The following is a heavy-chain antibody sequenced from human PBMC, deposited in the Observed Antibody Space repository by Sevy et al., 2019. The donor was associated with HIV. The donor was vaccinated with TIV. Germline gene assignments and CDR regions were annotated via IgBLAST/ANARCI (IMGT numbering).Heavy chain of an antibody. CDR2: IRYDGSNN. J-gene: IGHJ6*02. V-gene: IGHV3-30*02. D-gene: IGHD3-16*01. Sequence: GGSLRLSCAASGFTFSSYGMHWVRQAPGKGLEWVAFIRYDGSNNYYADSVKGRFTISRDNSKNTLYLQMNSLRAEDTAVYYCAKDSLVGASYYYYGMDVWGQGTTVTVSS. CDR3: AKDSLVGASYYYYGMDV. CDR1: GFTFSSYG.